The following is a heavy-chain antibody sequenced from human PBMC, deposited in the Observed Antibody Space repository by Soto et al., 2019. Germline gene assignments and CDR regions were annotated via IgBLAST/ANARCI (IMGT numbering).Heavy chain of an antibody. V-gene: IGHV4-30-4*02. J-gene: IGHJ4*02. CDR1: GGSISSGEYY. Sequence: SDTLSLTCTVSGGSISSGEYYWSWIRQPPGKGLEWIGYIYYSGSTYYNPSLKSRVTISVDTSKNQFSLKLSSVTAGDTAVYYCARVTGPHSCSAGGLDYWGKGPLVPVS. D-gene: IGHD6-6*01. CDR3: ARVTGPHSCSAGGLDY. CDR2: IYYSGST.